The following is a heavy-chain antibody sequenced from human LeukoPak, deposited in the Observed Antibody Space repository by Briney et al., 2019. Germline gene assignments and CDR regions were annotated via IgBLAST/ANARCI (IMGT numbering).Heavy chain of an antibody. V-gene: IGHV4-34*01. Sequence: SETLSLTCAVYGGSFSGYYWNWIRQSPAKGLEWIGEINHSGSTNSNPSLKSRVTITVDTSKNQFSLKLSSVTAADTAVYYCARGRAYSGYRRGPFDPWGQGTLVTVSS. D-gene: IGHD5-12*01. CDR2: INHSGST. CDR1: GGSFSGYY. J-gene: IGHJ5*02. CDR3: ARGRAYSGYRRGPFDP.